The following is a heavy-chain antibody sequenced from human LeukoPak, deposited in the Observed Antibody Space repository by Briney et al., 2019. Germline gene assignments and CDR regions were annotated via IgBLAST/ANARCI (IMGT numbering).Heavy chain of an antibody. D-gene: IGHD3-22*01. Sequence: AASVKVSCKASGYTFTSYGISWVRQAPGQGLEWMGWISAYNGNTNYAQKLQGRVIMTTDTSTSTAYMELRSLRSDDTAVYYCARDQTEGYYYDSSGYYPFDYWGQGTLVTVSS. CDR1: GYTFTSYG. V-gene: IGHV1-18*01. J-gene: IGHJ4*02. CDR2: ISAYNGNT. CDR3: ARDQTEGYYYDSSGYYPFDY.